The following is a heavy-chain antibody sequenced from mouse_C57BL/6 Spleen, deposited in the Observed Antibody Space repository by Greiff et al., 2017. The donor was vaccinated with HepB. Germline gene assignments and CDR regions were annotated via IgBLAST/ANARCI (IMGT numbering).Heavy chain of an antibody. V-gene: IGHV1-54*01. CDR1: GYAFTNYL. CDR2: INPGSGGT. J-gene: IGHJ1*03. Sequence: QVQLQQSGAELVRPGTSVKVSCKPSGYAFTNYLIEWVKQRPGQGLEWIGVINPGSGGTNYNEKFKGKATLTADKSSSTAYMQLSSLTSEDSAVYFCAREETAWYFDVWGTGTTVTVSS. CDR3: AREETAWYFDV.